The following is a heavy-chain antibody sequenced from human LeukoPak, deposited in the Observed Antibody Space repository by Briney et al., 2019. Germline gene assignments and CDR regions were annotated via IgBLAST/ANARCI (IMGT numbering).Heavy chain of an antibody. CDR3: VTSGSASWFAYFDS. CDR2: TNNNWRST. V-gene: IGHV3-64D*06. Sequence: GGSLRLSCSASGFTFSSYVMYWVRQAPGKGLEYVSTTNNNWRSTYYGDSVTGRFTISRDNSKNTLYLQMHSLRVEDTAVYYCVTSGSASWFAYFDSWGQGTLVTVYS. D-gene: IGHD2-2*01. J-gene: IGHJ4*02. CDR1: GFTFSSYV.